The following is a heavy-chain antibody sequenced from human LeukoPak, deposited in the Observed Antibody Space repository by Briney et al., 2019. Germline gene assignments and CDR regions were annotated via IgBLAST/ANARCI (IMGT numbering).Heavy chain of an antibody. V-gene: IGHV4-34*01. Sequence: SETLSLTCAVYGGSFSGYYWSWIRQPPGKGLEWIGEINHSGSTNYNPSLKSRVTISVDTSKNQFSLKLSSVTAADTAVYYCARVKGGAYYYYYMDVWGKGTTVTISS. CDR2: INHSGST. D-gene: IGHD1-26*01. J-gene: IGHJ6*03. CDR1: GGSFSGYY. CDR3: ARVKGGAYYYYYMDV.